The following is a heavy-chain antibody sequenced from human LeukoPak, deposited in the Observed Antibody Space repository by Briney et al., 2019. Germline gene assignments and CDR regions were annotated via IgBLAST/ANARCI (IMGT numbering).Heavy chain of an antibody. CDR3: VKARGYCSTSSCFLEY. CDR1: GFTFSTYP. Sequence: GGSLRLSCSASGFTFSTYPIHWVRQAPGRGLEYVTAISSDGKTAYYADSVKGRFTISRDNSKNTVFLQMSSLSAEDSAVYYCVKARGYCSTSSCFLEYWGQGTLVTVSS. CDR2: ISSDGKTA. V-gene: IGHV3-64D*06. J-gene: IGHJ4*02. D-gene: IGHD2-2*01.